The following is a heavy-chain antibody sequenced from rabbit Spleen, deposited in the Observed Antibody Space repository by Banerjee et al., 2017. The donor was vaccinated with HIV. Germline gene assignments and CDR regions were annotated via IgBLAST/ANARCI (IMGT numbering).Heavy chain of an antibody. CDR1: GFSFSKSYD. V-gene: IGHV1S45*01. CDR2: IYTGNGHI. J-gene: IGHJ4*01. CDR3: ARDAGTFDYIDGYFNL. Sequence: QEQLVESGGGLVQPEGSLTLTCTASGFSFSKSYDMCWVRQAPGKGLEWIGCIYTGNGHIHDASWAKGRFTISKTSSTTVTLQMTGLTVADTATYFCARDAGTFDYIDGYFNLWGPGTLVTVS. D-gene: IGHD4-2*01.